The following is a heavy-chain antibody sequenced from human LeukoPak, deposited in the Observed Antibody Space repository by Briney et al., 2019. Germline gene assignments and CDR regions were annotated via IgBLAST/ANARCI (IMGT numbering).Heavy chain of an antibody. Sequence: ASVKVSCKASGYTFTSYAMHWVRQAPGQRLEWMGWINAGNGNTKYSQKFQGRVTTTRDTSASTAYMELSSLRSEDTAVYYCARRHCSGGSCQGNWFDPWGQGTLVTVSS. CDR2: INAGNGNT. V-gene: IGHV1-3*01. CDR1: GYTFTSYA. J-gene: IGHJ5*02. D-gene: IGHD2-15*01. CDR3: ARRHCSGGSCQGNWFDP.